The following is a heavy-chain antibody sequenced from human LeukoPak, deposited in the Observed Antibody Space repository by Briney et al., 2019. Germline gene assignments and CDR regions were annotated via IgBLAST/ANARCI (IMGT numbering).Heavy chain of an antibody. J-gene: IGHJ4*02. CDR1: GFTFSSYS. D-gene: IGHD1-26*01. CDR3: ARVPIMGATGVDY. V-gene: IGHV3-21*01. CDR2: ISSSSSYI. Sequence: PGGSLRLSCAASGFTFSSYSMNWVRQAPGKGLEWVSSISSSSSYIYYADSVKGRFTISRDNAKNSLYLQMNSLRAEDTAVYYCARVPIMGATGVDYWGQGTLVTVSS.